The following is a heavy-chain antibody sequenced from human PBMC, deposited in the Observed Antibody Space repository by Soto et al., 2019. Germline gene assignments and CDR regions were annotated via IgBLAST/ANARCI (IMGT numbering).Heavy chain of an antibody. CDR3: SSHVSGPYYYYGLDV. CDR1: GYTFTTSG. D-gene: IGHD6-25*01. Sequence: QVQLVQSGPEVRKPGASVKVSCEASGYTFTTSGISWVRQVPGQGLEWMGVISTYNGDTNSAQNFQGRVLMTADTSTGTDYMELMSLKADDAAVYYCSSHVSGPYYYYGLDVWGQGTIVTVSS. CDR2: ISTYNGDT. V-gene: IGHV1-18*01. J-gene: IGHJ6*02.